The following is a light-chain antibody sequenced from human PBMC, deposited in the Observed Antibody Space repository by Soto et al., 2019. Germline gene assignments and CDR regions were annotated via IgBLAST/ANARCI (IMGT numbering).Light chain of an antibody. V-gene: IGKV1-5*03. CDR3: QQYNVYWS. Sequence: DIQMTQSPSTLSASAGDRFTITCRASQGVNIWLAWYQQKPGRAPXILIHRASILESGVPSRFSGSGSGTEFTLTISSLQPDDFATYYCQQYNVYWSFGPGTKVDI. CDR1: QGVNIW. J-gene: IGKJ1*01. CDR2: RAS.